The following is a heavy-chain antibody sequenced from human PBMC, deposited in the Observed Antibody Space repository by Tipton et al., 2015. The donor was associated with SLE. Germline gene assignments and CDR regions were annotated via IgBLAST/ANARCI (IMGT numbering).Heavy chain of an antibody. Sequence: SLRLSCAASGFTFRIYAMSWVRQAPGRGLEWVSVTSASGDTSFYADSVKGRFTISRDNSRNTLYLQMENLRPEDTSLYYCAKFIGYTNGLFDLWGRGTLVTISS. CDR3: AKFIGYTNGLFDL. D-gene: IGHD2-2*02. CDR2: TSASGDTS. V-gene: IGHV3-23*01. CDR1: GFTFRIYA. J-gene: IGHJ2*01.